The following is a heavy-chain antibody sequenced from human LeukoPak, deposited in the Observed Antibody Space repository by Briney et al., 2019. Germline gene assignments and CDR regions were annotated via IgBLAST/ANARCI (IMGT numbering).Heavy chain of an antibody. D-gene: IGHD4-17*01. V-gene: IGHV1-18*01. CDR1: GYTFTSYG. J-gene: IGHJ4*02. Sequence: ASVKVSCKASGYTFTSYGISWVRQAPGQGREWMGWISAYNGNTNYAQKLQGRVTMTTDTSTSTAYMELRSLRSDDTAVYYCASVRGYGDYFDYWGQGTLVTVSS. CDR3: ASVRGYGDYFDY. CDR2: ISAYNGNT.